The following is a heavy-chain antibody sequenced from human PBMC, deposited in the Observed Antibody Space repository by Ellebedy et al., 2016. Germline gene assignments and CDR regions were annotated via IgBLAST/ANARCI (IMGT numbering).Heavy chain of an antibody. CDR1: GASISNDKYY. Sequence: SETLSLTXSVSGASISNDKYYWGWIRQSPGKGLEWIGTTYHSGIVYDSLSLRRRVVMSVDLTTNQFSLKLSSVTAADTATYFCVRGYKNGALGAGWDAWGQGALVTVSS. CDR3: VRGYKNGALGAGWDA. CDR2: TYHSGIV. D-gene: IGHD5-12*01. V-gene: IGHV4-39*07. J-gene: IGHJ5*02.